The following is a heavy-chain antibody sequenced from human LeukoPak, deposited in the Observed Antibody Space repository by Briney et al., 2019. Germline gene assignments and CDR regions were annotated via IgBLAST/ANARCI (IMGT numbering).Heavy chain of an antibody. CDR3: ARIGYSSSSTDY. V-gene: IGHV3-7*01. CDR1: GFTFSNYW. CDR2: IKQDGGQT. D-gene: IGHD6-6*01. Sequence: PGESLRLSCAASGFTFSNYWMIWVRQAPGKGLEWVANIKQDGGQTYYVDSLKGRFTVSRDNAKNSLYLQMNNLRAEDTAVYYCARIGYSSSSTDYWGQGTLVTVSS. J-gene: IGHJ4*02.